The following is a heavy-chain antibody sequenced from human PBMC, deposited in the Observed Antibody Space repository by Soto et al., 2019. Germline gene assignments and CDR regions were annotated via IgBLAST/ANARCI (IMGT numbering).Heavy chain of an antibody. CDR2: ISRSSSTK. J-gene: IGHJ4*02. V-gene: IGHV3-48*01. CDR3: ARERIVVGPTALDY. CDR1: GFTFSSYS. Sequence: EVHLVESGGGLVQPGGSLRLSCATSGFTFSSYSMNWVRQAPGKGLEWVSYISRSSSTKYFADSVKGRFTISRDNAKNSLYLQMNSLGVEDAAVYFCARERIVVGPTALDYRGQRPLVIVST. D-gene: IGHD2-15*01.